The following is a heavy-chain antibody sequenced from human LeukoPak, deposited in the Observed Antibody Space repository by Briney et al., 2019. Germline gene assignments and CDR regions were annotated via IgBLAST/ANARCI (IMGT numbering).Heavy chain of an antibody. CDR3: VKEGVEYSYSYGDY. J-gene: IGHJ4*02. CDR2: ISYDGGDK. Sequence: GKSLRLSCAASGFSFNNYAMYWVRQAPGKGLEWVALISYDGGDKYYAESMKGRITIFRDNAENTLYLQMNNLRPDDTAFYFCVKEGVEYSYSYGDYWGQGTLVTVSS. V-gene: IGHV3-30*18. CDR1: GFSFNNYA. D-gene: IGHD3-16*01.